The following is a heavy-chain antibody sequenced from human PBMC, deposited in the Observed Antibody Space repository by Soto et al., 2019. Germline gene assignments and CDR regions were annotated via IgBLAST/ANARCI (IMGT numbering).Heavy chain of an antibody. J-gene: IGHJ4*02. D-gene: IGHD3-22*01. CDR1: GFTFSDYY. V-gene: IGHV3-11*01. Sequence: QVQLVESGGGLVKPGGSLRLSCAASGFTFSDYYMSWIRQAPGKGLEWVSYISSSGSTIYYADSVKGRFTISRDNAKNSLYLKMKSLRAEDTAVYYCARVGYYYDSSGYRTESYFDYWGQGTLVTVSS. CDR2: ISSSGSTI. CDR3: ARVGYYYDSSGYRTESYFDY.